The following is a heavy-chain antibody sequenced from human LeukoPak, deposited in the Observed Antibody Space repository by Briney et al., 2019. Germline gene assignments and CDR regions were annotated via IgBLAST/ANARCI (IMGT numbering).Heavy chain of an antibody. D-gene: IGHD3-22*01. CDR3: AKLPVMGSGYLDSSGYFDY. CDR2: ISGSGGST. J-gene: IGHJ4*02. V-gene: IGHV3-23*01. CDR1: GFTFSSYA. Sequence: GGSLRLSCAASGFTFSSYAMAWVRQTPGKGLEWVSSISGSGGSTNYADSVKDHFTISRDNSKNTLYVQMDSLRVEDSAVYYCAKLPVMGSGYLDSSGYFDYWGQGALVIVSS.